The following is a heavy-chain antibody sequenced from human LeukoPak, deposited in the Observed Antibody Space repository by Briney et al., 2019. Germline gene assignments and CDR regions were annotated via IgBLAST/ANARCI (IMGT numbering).Heavy chain of an antibody. Sequence: GESLKISCKGSGYSFTSYWIGWVRQMPGKGLEWMGTIYPDDSDIRYSPSFQGQVIISVDKSIRTAYLQWSSLKASDTAIYYCARTYDSNGYYYGPAFDIWGQGTLVTVSS. V-gene: IGHV5-51*01. CDR1: GYSFTSYW. CDR3: ARTYDSNGYYYGPAFDI. CDR2: IYPDDSDI. D-gene: IGHD3-22*01. J-gene: IGHJ3*02.